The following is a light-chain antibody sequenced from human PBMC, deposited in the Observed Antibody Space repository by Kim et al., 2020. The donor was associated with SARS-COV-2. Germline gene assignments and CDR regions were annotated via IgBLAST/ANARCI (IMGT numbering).Light chain of an antibody. CDR2: DNN. CDR3: GTWDSSLSAGL. Sequence: GQKVTISCSGSSSNIGNNYVSWYQQLPGTAPKLLIYDNNKRPSGIPDRFSGSKSGTSATLGITGLQTGDEADYYCGTWDSSLSAGLFGGGTQLTVL. J-gene: IGLJ2*01. CDR1: SSNIGNNY. V-gene: IGLV1-51*01.